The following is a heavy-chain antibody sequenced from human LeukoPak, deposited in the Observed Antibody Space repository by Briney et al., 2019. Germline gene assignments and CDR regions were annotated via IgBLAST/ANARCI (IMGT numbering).Heavy chain of an antibody. D-gene: IGHD3-10*01. CDR1: GGSISSGSYY. V-gene: IGHV4-61*02. CDR2: IYTSGST. CDR3: AREAVTPGGNWFDP. J-gene: IGHJ5*02. Sequence: PSQTLSLTCTVSGGSISSGSYYWSWIRQPAGKGLEWIGRIYTSGSTNYNPSLKSRVTISVDTSKNQFSLKLSSVTAADTAVYYCAREAVTPGGNWFDPWGQGTLVTVSS.